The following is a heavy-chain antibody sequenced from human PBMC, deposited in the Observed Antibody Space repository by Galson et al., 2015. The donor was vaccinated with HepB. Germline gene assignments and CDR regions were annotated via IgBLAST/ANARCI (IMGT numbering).Heavy chain of an antibody. V-gene: IGHV3-48*01. CDR3: ARDDYGEDYYYYYYGMDV. CDR2: ISSSSSTI. CDR1: GFTFSSYS. J-gene: IGHJ6*02. D-gene: IGHD4-17*01. Sequence: SLRLSCAASGFTFSSYSMNWVRQAPGKGLEWVSYISSSSSTIYYADSVKGRFTISRDNAKNSLYLQMNSLRAEDTAVYYCARDDYGEDYYYYYYGMDVWGQGTTVTVSS.